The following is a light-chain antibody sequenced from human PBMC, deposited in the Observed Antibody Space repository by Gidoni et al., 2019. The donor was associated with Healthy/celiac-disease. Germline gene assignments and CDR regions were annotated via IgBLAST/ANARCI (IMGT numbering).Light chain of an antibody. V-gene: IGLV3-1*01. CDR3: QAWDSSIVV. CDR1: KLGDKY. Sequence: SYKLPQPPSVSVSPGQTASITCSGDKLGDKYACWYQQKPGQSPVLVIYQASKRPSGIPERFSGSNSGNTATLTISGTQAMDEADYYCQAWDSSIVVFGGWTKLTVL. CDR2: QAS. J-gene: IGLJ2*01.